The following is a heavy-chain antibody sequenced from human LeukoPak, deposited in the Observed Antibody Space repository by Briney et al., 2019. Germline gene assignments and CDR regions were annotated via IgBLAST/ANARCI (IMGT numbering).Heavy chain of an antibody. CDR1: GFTFSTYA. CDR3: AKAQYSGSYKAWYFDL. V-gene: IGHV3-30*04. Sequence: PGGSLRLSCAASGFTFSTYAMNWVRQAPGKGLEWVAVISDDGRHNYYADSVKGRFTISRDNSKNTLYLQMNSLRAEDTAVYYCAKAQYSGSYKAWYFDLWGRGTLVTVSS. J-gene: IGHJ2*01. CDR2: ISDDGRHN. D-gene: IGHD1-26*01.